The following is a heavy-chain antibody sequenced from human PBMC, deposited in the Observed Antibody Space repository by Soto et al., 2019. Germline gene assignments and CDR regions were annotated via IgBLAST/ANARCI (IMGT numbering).Heavy chain of an antibody. Sequence: PGGSLRLSCAASGFTFSSYGMHWVRQAPGKGLEWVAVISYDGSNKYYADSVKDRFTISRDNSKNTLYLQMNSLRAEDTAVYYCAKTYSGSYGGDFDYWGQGTLVTVSS. J-gene: IGHJ4*02. D-gene: IGHD1-26*01. CDR2: ISYDGSNK. CDR3: AKTYSGSYGGDFDY. V-gene: IGHV3-30*18. CDR1: GFTFSSYG.